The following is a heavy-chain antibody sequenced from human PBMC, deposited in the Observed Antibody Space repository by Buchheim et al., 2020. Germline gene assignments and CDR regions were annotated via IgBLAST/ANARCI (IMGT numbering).Heavy chain of an antibody. CDR3: ARDEYVVPAAIAEASPYYYYGMDV. CDR2: IYHSGST. CDR1: GGSISSSNW. J-gene: IGHJ6*02. Sequence: QVQLQESGPGLVKPSGTLSLTCAVSGGSISSSNWWSWVRQPPGKGLEWIGEIYHSGSTNYNPSLKSRVTISVDKSKNQFSLKLSSVTAADTAVYYCARDEYVVPAAIAEASPYYYYGMDVWGQGTT. V-gene: IGHV4-4*02. D-gene: IGHD2-2*01.